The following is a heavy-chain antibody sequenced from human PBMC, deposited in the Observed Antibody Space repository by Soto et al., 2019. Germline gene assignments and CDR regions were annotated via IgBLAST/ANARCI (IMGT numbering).Heavy chain of an antibody. D-gene: IGHD4-17*01. CDR1: GGSVSSGSYY. J-gene: IGHJ6*02. CDR2: IYYSGST. Sequence: ASETLSLTCTVSGGSVSSGSYYWSWIRQPPGKGLEWIGYIYYSGSTNYNPSLKSRVTISVDTSKNQFSLKLSSVTAADTAVYFCARGVSNYGLYYAMDVWGQGTTVTVSS. V-gene: IGHV4-61*01. CDR3: ARGVSNYGLYYAMDV.